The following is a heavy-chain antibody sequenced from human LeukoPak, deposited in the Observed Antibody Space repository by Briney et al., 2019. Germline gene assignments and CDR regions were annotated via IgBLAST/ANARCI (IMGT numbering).Heavy chain of an antibody. CDR2: ISGSGRTI. V-gene: IGHV3-48*03. Sequence: PGGSLRLSCAASGFTFSSYGMNWVRQAPGKGLEWVSYISGSGRTIFYADSVKGRFTISRDNAKNSLYLQMNSLRAEDTAVYYRARLYWGSYRFLDYWGQGTLVTVSS. CDR3: ARLYWGSYRFLDY. J-gene: IGHJ4*02. CDR1: GFTFSSYG. D-gene: IGHD3-16*02.